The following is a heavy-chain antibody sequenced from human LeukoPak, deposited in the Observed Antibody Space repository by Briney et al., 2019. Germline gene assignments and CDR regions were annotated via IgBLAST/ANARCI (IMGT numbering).Heavy chain of an antibody. CDR1: GFTFSSYG. Sequence: GGSLRLSCGASGFTFSSYGMSWVRQAPGKGLEWVSAISGSGGSTYYADSVKGRFTISRDNSKNTLYLQMNSLRAEDTAVYYCAKDGYQLLSLRYYYYCMDVWGKGTTVTISS. CDR2: ISGSGGST. V-gene: IGHV3-23*01. J-gene: IGHJ6*03. CDR3: AKDGYQLLSLRYYYYCMDV. D-gene: IGHD2-2*01.